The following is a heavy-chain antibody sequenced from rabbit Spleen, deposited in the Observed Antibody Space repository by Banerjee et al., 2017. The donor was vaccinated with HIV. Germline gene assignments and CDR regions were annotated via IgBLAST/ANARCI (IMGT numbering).Heavy chain of an antibody. Sequence: QEQLEESGGGLVKPEGSLTLTCKASGVSFSDKDVMCWVRQAPGKGLEWIACINTITGKSVYASWAKGRFIMSRNSSTTVTLQMTSLTAADTATYSCARDLVAVIGWNFSMWCPGTLVTVS. CDR2: INTITGKS. CDR1: GVSFSDKDV. J-gene: IGHJ4*01. V-gene: IGHV1S45*01. CDR3: ARDLVAVIGWNFSM. D-gene: IGHD1-1*01.